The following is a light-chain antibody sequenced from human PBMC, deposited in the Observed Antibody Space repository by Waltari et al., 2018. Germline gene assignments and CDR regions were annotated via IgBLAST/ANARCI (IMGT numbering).Light chain of an antibody. Sequence: SYALTQAHPVSVSPGQTATITCPGDILENKLTSWYQQKPGQSPVLLLYQDTKRPSGISGRFSGSNSGDTATLTITGTQTTDEADYYCQAWDSKNVIFGGGTKLTVL. CDR1: ILENKL. V-gene: IGLV3-1*01. CDR3: QAWDSKNVI. J-gene: IGLJ2*01. CDR2: QDT.